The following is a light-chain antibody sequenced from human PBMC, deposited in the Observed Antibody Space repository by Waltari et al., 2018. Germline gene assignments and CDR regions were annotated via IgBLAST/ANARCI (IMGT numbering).Light chain of an antibody. V-gene: IGKV3-20*01. Sequence: EIVLTQSPDPLSLSPGLRANLYRRAGQSVSNKYLAWYQHKPGQATTLLIYGASTRATGIPGRFTGSGSGTEFTLTITRLEAEDFAVYFCQQYGRSPRTFGQGTKLEIK. J-gene: IGKJ2*01. CDR1: QSVSNKY. CDR3: QQYGRSPRT. CDR2: GAS.